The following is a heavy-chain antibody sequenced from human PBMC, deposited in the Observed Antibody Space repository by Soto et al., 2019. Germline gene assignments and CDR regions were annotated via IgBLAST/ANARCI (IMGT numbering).Heavy chain of an antibody. CDR1: GGSISSYY. D-gene: IGHD3-22*01. CDR3: ARGQGSMIVNLYYFDY. CDR2: IYYSGST. J-gene: IGHJ4*02. V-gene: IGHV4-59*01. Sequence: QVQLQESGPGLVKPSETLSLTCTVSGGSISSYYWSWIRQPPGKGLEWIGYIYYSGSTNYNPALKGRVTISVDTSKTQFSLKLSSVTAADTAVYYCARGQGSMIVNLYYFDYWGQGTLVTVSS.